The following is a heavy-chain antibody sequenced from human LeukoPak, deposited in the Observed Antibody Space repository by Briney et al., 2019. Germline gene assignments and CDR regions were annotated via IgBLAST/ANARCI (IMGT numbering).Heavy chain of an antibody. V-gene: IGHV3-7*01. D-gene: IGHD3-10*01. CDR1: GFTFSNYW. CDR2: IKQDGSEK. J-gene: IGHJ3*02. Sequence: GGSLRLSCAASGFTFSNYWMTWVRQAPGKGLEWVANIKQDGSEKNYLDSVKGRFTISRDNAKNSLYLQMSSLRAEDTALYYCARDPWVGGYGAFDIWGQGTMVTISS. CDR3: ARDPWVGGYGAFDI.